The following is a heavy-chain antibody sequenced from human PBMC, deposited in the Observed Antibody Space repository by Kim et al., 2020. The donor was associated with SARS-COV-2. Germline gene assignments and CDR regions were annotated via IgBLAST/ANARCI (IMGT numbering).Heavy chain of an antibody. CDR3: AKSPIPVGLLPGF. J-gene: IGHJ4*02. D-gene: IGHD6-19*01. CDR1: GLTFGNYG. V-gene: IGHV3-23*01. CDR2: ISDSGGKT. Sequence: GGSLRLSCAASGLTFGNYGMIWVRQAPGKGLEWVSAISDSGGKTYYADSMKGRFSISRDNSKNTLYLQLNTLRAEDTAIYYCAKSPIPVGLLPGFWGQGTLVTVSS.